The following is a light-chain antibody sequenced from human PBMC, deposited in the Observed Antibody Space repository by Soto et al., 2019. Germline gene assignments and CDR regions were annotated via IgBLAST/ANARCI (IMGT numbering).Light chain of an antibody. V-gene: IGKV1-39*01. CDR2: AAS. J-gene: IGKJ1*01. CDR1: QSISTY. CDR3: LQRSNWTRT. Sequence: DIQMTQSPPSLSASVGDRVTITCRASQSISTYLNWYQHKPGQAPKLLIFAASSLRSGVPSRFGGSGSGTHFTLVISGLQPEDFATYFCLQRSNWTRTFGQGTKV.